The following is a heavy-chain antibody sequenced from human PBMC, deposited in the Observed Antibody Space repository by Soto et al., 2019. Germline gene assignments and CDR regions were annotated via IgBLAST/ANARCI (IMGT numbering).Heavy chain of an antibody. CDR1: GFSFSNYG. V-gene: IGHV3-30*18. J-gene: IGHJ4*02. Sequence: GGSLRLSCAASGFSFSNYGMHWVRQAPGKGLEWVAVISYDGSSKYHADSVKGRFTISRDNSKNTLHLQMNSLRAEDTAMYYCSKDRRGGRAVLDSWGQGTPVTVS. D-gene: IGHD2-8*01. CDR2: ISYDGSSK. CDR3: SKDRRGGRAVLDS.